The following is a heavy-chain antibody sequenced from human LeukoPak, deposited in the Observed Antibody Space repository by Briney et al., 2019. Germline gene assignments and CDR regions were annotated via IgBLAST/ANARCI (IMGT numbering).Heavy chain of an antibody. J-gene: IGHJ3*02. CDR3: ARDSRAPWSSCWQI. V-gene: IGHV4-34*01. CDR2: INHSGST. CDR1: GGSFSGYY. D-gene: IGHD6-13*01. Sequence: PSETLSLTCAVYGGSFSGYYWSWIRQPPGKGLEWIGEINHSGSTNYNPSLTSRVTISVDTSKNQSSLKLSSVTAADTAVYYCARDSRAPWSSCWQIWGQGTMVTVSS.